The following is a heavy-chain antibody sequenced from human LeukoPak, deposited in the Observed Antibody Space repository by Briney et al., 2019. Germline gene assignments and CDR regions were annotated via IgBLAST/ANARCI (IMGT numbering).Heavy chain of an antibody. J-gene: IGHJ6*03. Sequence: ASVKVSCKASGYTFTGYYMHWVRQAPGQGLEWMGWINPNSGGTNYAQKFQGRVTMTRDTSISTAYMELSRPRSDDTAVYYCASSPIAAAGRASYYYMDVWGKGTTVTVSS. CDR2: INPNSGGT. D-gene: IGHD6-13*01. CDR3: ASSPIAAAGRASYYYMDV. CDR1: GYTFTGYY. V-gene: IGHV1-2*02.